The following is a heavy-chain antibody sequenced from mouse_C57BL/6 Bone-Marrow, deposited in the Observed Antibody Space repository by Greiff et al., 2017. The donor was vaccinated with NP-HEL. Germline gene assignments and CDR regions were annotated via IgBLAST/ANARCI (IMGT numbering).Heavy chain of an antibody. J-gene: IGHJ3*01. D-gene: IGHD1-1*01. CDR2: ISSGGSYT. V-gene: IGHV5-6*02. CDR1: GFTFSSYG. Sequence: DVKLVESGGDLVKPGGSLKLSCAASGFTFSSYGMSWVRQTPDKRLEWVATISSGGSYTYYPDSVKGRFTISRDNAKNTLYLQMSSLKSEDTAMYYCARHPLYYYGSSPWFAYWGQGTLVTVSA. CDR3: ARHPLYYYGSSPWFAY.